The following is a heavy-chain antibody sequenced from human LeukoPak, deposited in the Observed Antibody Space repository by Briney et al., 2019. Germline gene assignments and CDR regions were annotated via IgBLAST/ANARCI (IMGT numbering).Heavy chain of an antibody. CDR3: VKERSPEENWYFDL. D-gene: IGHD1-14*01. J-gene: IGHJ2*01. V-gene: IGHV3-9*03. Sequence: PGRSLRLSCAASGFTFEDYAMHWVRQAPGKGLEWVSGITWSSGDIGYADSVKGRFTISRDNAKNSLYLQMNSLRAEDMALYYCVKERSPEENWYFDLWGRGTLATVSS. CDR1: GFTFEDYA. CDR2: ITWSSGDI.